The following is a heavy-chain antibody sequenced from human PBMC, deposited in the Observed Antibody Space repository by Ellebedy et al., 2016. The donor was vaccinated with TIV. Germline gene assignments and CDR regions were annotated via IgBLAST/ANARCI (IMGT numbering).Heavy chain of an antibody. V-gene: IGHV1-18*04. Sequence: AASVKVSCKASGHAFISYGFTWVRQAPGQGLEWMGWIRASNGNTHYSKKFQDRVTMTTDTSTRTTYMEMKSLRSDEPALYYCATNFYDSGSPAHWGQGTLVTVSS. CDR1: GHAFISYG. J-gene: IGHJ4*02. CDR2: IRASNGNT. D-gene: IGHD3-10*01. CDR3: ATNFYDSGSPAH.